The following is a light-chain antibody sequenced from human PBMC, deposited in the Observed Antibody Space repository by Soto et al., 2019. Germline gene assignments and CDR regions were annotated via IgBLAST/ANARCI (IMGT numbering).Light chain of an antibody. Sequence: EIVLTQSPGTLSLSPGERATLSCRASQSVSSSYLAWYQHKPGQAPRLLIYGASSRATFIPDRFSGSGSGTDFTLTISRLEPEDFAVYYCQQYGSSPTFGGGTKV. V-gene: IGKV3-20*01. CDR2: GAS. CDR3: QQYGSSPT. J-gene: IGKJ4*01. CDR1: QSVSSSY.